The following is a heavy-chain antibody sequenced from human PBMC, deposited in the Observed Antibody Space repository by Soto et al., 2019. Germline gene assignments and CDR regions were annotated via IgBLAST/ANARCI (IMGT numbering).Heavy chain of an antibody. D-gene: IGHD3-3*01. CDR3: ARDKRDLRFLEWSYYFDY. V-gene: IGHV3-30-3*01. CDR1: GFTFSSSA. J-gene: IGHJ4*02. Sequence: GGSLRLSCAASGFTFSSSAMHWVRQAPGKGLEWVAVISYDGSNKYYADSVKGRFTISRDNSKNTLYLQMNSLRAEDTAVYYCARDKRDLRFLEWSYYFDYRGQGTLVTVSS. CDR2: ISYDGSNK.